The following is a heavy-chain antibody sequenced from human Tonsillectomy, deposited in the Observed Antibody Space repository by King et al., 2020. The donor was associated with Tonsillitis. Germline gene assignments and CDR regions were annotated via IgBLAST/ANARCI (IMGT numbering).Heavy chain of an antibody. V-gene: IGHV1-2*02. CDR3: ARDGIYGDYVGWCDP. CDR2: INPNSGGT. D-gene: IGHD4-17*01. CDR1: GYTFTGYY. Sequence: VQLVESGAEVKKPGASVKVSCKASGYTFTGYYMHWVRQAPGQGLEWMGWINPNSGGTNYAQKFQGRVTMTRDTSISTAYMELSRLRSDDTAVYYCARDGIYGDYVGWCDPWGQGTLVTVSS. J-gene: IGHJ5*02.